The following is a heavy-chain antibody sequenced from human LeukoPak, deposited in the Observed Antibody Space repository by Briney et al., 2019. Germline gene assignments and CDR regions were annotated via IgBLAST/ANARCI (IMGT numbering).Heavy chain of an antibody. CDR1: GGSISSSGYY. D-gene: IGHD3-10*01. V-gene: IGHV4-31*03. J-gene: IGHJ4*02. CDR3: ARGGSGSYYFDY. Sequence: PSQTLSLTCTVSGGSISSSGYYWSWIRQHPGKGLEWIGYIYYSGSTYYNPSLKSRVTISVDTSKNQFSLKLSSVTAADTAVYYCARGGSGSYYFDYWGQGTLVTVSS. CDR2: IYYSGST.